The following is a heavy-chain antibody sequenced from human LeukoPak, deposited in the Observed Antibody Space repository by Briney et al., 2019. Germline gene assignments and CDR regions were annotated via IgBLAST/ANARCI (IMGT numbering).Heavy chain of an antibody. D-gene: IGHD2-8*02. CDR1: GFTFSTYA. Sequence: GGSLRLSCAASGFTFSTYAMSWVRQAPGKGLEWVSTISGSGDRTYYADSVKGRFTISRDNCKNTLYLQMNSLRAEDTAVYYCAKDSGAILGDYWGQGTLVTVSS. J-gene: IGHJ4*02. CDR2: ISGSGDRT. CDR3: AKDSGAILGDY. V-gene: IGHV3-23*01.